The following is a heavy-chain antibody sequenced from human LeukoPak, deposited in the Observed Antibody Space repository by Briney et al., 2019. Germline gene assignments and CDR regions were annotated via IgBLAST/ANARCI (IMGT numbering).Heavy chain of an antibody. J-gene: IGHJ5*02. CDR3: ARAKDYYGSGSYYPGNWFDP. CDR1: GSTFSDSA. V-gene: IGHV3-7*03. CDR2: IKQDGSEK. D-gene: IGHD3-10*01. Sequence: AGGSLRLSCVASGSTFSDSAMSWVRQAPGKGLEWVANIKQDGSEKYYVDSVKGRFTISRDNAKNSLYLQMNSLRAEDTAVYYCARAKDYYGSGSYYPGNWFDPWGQGTLVTVSS.